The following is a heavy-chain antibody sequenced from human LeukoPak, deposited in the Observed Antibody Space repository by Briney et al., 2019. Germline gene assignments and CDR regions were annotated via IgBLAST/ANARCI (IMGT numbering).Heavy chain of an antibody. CDR1: GFSFSSYA. Sequence: GGSLRLSCATSGFSFSSYAMSWVRQAPGKGLEWVSAMSSSDDGRYYAASVRGWFTISRDTSRSTLYLQMNSLRAEDAAVYYCAKDLSGGYDYFDYWGQGTLVTVSS. V-gene: IGHV3-23*01. D-gene: IGHD5-12*01. J-gene: IGHJ4*02. CDR2: MSSSDDGR. CDR3: AKDLSGGYDYFDY.